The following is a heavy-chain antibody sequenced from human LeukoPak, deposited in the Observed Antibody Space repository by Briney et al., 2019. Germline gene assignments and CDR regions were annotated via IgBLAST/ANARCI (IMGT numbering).Heavy chain of an antibody. CDR2: IKQDGSEK. CDR1: GFTFTSYA. CDR3: ARTSGSYYVY. Sequence: GGSLRLSCAVSGFTFTSYAVSWVRQAPGKGLEWVANIKQDGSEKYYVDSVKGRFTISRDNAKNSLYLQMNSLRAEDTAVYYCARTSGSYYVYWGQGTLVTVSS. V-gene: IGHV3-7*01. D-gene: IGHD1-26*01. J-gene: IGHJ4*02.